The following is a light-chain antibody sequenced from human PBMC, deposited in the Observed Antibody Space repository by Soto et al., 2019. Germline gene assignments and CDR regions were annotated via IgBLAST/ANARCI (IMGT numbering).Light chain of an antibody. V-gene: IGLV2-14*01. J-gene: IGLJ2*01. CDR2: EVS. CDR3: SSYTISSTLV. Sequence: QSVLTQPASVSGAPGQSITISCTGTSSDVGGHNYVSWYQQHPGNAPKLMIYEVSNRPSGISNRFSGSKSGNTASLTISGPQAEVEADYYCSSYTISSTLVFGGGTKVTVL. CDR1: SSDVGGHNY.